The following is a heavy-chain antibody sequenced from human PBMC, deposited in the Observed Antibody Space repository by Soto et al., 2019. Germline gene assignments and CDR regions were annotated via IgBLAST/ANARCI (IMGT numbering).Heavy chain of an antibody. CDR1: GYTFSDYG. CDR2: INVYSGTT. V-gene: IGHV1-18*01. CDR3: ARGRGCYLSTSGHTHNYLDY. Sequence: QVHLVQSGSEVKTAGAAVKVSCKASGYTFSDYGVSWVRQAPGQGLEWMGWINVYSGTTNYLPKFQGRVNMTTDTSTSTLYMDLSDLSSEDTAVYYCARGRGCYLSTSGHTHNYLDYWGQVTLVNSSS. J-gene: IGHJ4*02. D-gene: IGHD2-15*01.